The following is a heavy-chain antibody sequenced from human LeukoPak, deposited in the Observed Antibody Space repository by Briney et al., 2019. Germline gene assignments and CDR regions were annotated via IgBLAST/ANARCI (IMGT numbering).Heavy chain of an antibody. CDR3: AREPMVTATNYFDY. J-gene: IGHJ4*02. V-gene: IGHV3-21*01. CDR2: ISSSSSYI. D-gene: IGHD2-21*02. CDR1: GFTFSSYS. Sequence: GGSLRLSCAASGFTFSSYSMNWVRQAPGKGLEWVSSISSSSSYIYYADSVKGRFTISRDNAKNSLYLQMNSLRAEDTAVYYCAREPMVTATNYFDYWGQGTLVTVSS.